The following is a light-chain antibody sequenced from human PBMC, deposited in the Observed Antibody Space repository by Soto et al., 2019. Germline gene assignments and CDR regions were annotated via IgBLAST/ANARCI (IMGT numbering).Light chain of an antibody. CDR3: SSYATRTTVL. CDR2: DVS. Sequence: QSALTQPASVSGSPGQSITISCTGTSSDVGGYNYVSWYQQHPGRAPQLMIYDVSNRPSGVSNRFSGSRSGNTASLTISGLQAEDEADYYCSSYATRTTVLFGGGTKVTVL. V-gene: IGLV2-14*03. CDR1: SSDVGGYNY. J-gene: IGLJ2*01.